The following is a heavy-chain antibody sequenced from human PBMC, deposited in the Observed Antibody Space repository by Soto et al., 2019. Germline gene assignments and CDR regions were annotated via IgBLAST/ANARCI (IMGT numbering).Heavy chain of an antibody. V-gene: IGHV3-30*03. CDR2: ISYDGSNK. D-gene: IGHD1-26*01. Sequence: QVHLVECGGGVVQPGRSLRLTCAASGFTLSSYGMHWVRQAPGKGLEWVAVISYDGSNKYYADSVKGRFTISRDNSKNTLYLQMNSLRAEDTAVYYCARSPYSVSYLAYFDYWAQGTLVTVSS. CDR1: GFTLSSYG. CDR3: ARSPYSVSYLAYFDY. J-gene: IGHJ4*02.